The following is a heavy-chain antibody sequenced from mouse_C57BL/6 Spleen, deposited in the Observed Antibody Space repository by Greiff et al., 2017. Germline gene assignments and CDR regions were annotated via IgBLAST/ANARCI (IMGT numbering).Heavy chain of an antibody. V-gene: IGHV1-39*01. J-gene: IGHJ4*01. CDR2: INPNSGTT. Sequence: EVQLVEPGPELVKPGASVKISRKASGYSFTDYYMNWVKQSNGKSLEWIGVINPNSGTTSYNQKFKGKATLTVDQSSNTAYMQLNSLTSKDAAVXYYACEGDGDYAIDYWGQGTSVTVSS. CDR1: GYSFTDYY. CDR3: ACEGDGDYAIDY. D-gene: IGHD1-1*02.